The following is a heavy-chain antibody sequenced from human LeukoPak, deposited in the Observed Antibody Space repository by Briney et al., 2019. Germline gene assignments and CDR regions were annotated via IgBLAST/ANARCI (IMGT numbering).Heavy chain of an antibody. Sequence: GSLRLSCAASGFTVSSNYMSWIRQPPGKGLEWIGSIYYSGSTYYNPSLKSRVTISVDTSKNQFSLKLSSVTAADTAVYYCARVGQLEDYYYMDVWGKGTTVTVSS. CDR1: GFTVSSNY. V-gene: IGHV4-39*07. CDR3: ARVGQLEDYYYMDV. CDR2: IYYSGST. D-gene: IGHD6-13*01. J-gene: IGHJ6*03.